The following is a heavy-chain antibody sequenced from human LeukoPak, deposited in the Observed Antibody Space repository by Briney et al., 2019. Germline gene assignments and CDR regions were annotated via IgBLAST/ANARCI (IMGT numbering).Heavy chain of an antibody. CDR1: GGSISSYY. D-gene: IGHD3-22*01. CDR3: ASENYYDSSGYYY. V-gene: IGHV4-59*08. Sequence: PSETLSLTCTVSGGSISSYYWSWIRQPPGKGLEWIGSIYYSGSTNYNPSLKSRVTISVDTSKNQFSLKLSSVTAADTAVYYCASENYYDSSGYYYWGQGTLVTVSS. CDR2: IYYSGST. J-gene: IGHJ4*02.